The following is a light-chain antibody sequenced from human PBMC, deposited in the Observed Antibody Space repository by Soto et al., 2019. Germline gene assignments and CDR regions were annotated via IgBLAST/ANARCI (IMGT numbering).Light chain of an antibody. J-gene: IGLJ1*01. V-gene: IGLV2-14*01. CDR2: DVS. CDR1: SSDVGGYNY. Sequence: QSALTQPASVSGSPGQSITISCTGTSSDVGGYNYVSWYQKHPGKAPKLMIYDVSNRPSGVSNRFSGSKSGNTASLTISGLQAEDEADYYCSSYTSSSTLVYVFGTGTKLTVL. CDR3: SSYTSSSTLVYV.